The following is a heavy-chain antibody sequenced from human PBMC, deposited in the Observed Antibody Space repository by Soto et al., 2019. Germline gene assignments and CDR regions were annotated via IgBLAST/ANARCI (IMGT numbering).Heavy chain of an antibody. D-gene: IGHD3-22*01. CDR1: GYTFTSYA. J-gene: IGHJ5*02. CDR3: ARDTLYDSSGYYYVGYNWFDT. V-gene: IGHV1-3*01. CDR2: INAGNGNT. Sequence: GASVKVSCKASGYTFTSYAMHWMRQAPGQRLEWMGWINAGNGNTKYSQKFQGRVTITRDTSASTAYMELSSLRSEDTAVYYCARDTLYDSSGYYYVGYNWFDTWGQGTLVTVSS.